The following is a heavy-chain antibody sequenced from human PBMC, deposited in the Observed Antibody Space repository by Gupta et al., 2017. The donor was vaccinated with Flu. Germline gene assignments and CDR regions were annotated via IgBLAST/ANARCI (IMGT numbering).Heavy chain of an antibody. D-gene: IGHD3-22*01. J-gene: IGHJ3*01. V-gene: IGHV3-21*01. CDR3: VRHFSDRDAFDV. CDR1: GFLFGTYS. CDR2: ISSSSSYI. Sequence: EVRLGGSGGGLAKPGGSVQLSCAASGFLFGTYSITWVRQAPGKGLEWVSSISSSSSYIYYADSVKGRFTISRDNAKNSLSLQLNSLRVEDTAVYYCVRHFSDRDAFDVWGQGTTVTVFS.